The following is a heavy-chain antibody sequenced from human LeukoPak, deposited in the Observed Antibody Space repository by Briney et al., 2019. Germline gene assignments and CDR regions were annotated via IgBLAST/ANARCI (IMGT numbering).Heavy chain of an antibody. CDR3: AREAARKLREYSDAFDI. Sequence: GGSLRLSCAASGFTFSSYEMNWVRQAPGKGLEWVSYISSSGSTIYYADSVKGRFTISRDNAKNSLYLQMNSLRAEDTAVYYCAREAARKLREYSDAFDIWGQGTMVTVSS. CDR2: ISSSGSTI. V-gene: IGHV3-48*03. J-gene: IGHJ3*02. D-gene: IGHD6-6*01. CDR1: GFTFSSYE.